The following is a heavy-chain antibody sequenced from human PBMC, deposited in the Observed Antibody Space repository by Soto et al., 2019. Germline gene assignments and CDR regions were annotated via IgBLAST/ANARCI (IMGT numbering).Heavy chain of an antibody. Sequence: EVQLLESGGGLVQPGGSLRLSCATSGFTFSSYAMSWVRQAPGKGLEWVSAISGSGGSTYYADSVKGWFTISRDNSKNSLYLQMNSLRAEDTAVYYCAKDYQDYDYVWESYPTGLPGYWGQGTLVTVSS. J-gene: IGHJ4*02. V-gene: IGHV3-23*01. CDR2: ISGSGGST. D-gene: IGHD3-16*02. CDR3: AKDYQDYDYVWESYPTGLPGY. CDR1: GFTFSSYA.